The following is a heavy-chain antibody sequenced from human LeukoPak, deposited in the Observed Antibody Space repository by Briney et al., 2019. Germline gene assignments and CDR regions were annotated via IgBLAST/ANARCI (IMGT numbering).Heavy chain of an antibody. Sequence: QAGGSLRLSCAASTFTFRNYWMSWVRQAPGKGLEWVASIKEDGSEKDYVDSVKGRFTISRDNAKNSLYLQMNSLRADDTAVYYCAAISYLALDIWGQGTMVTVSS. J-gene: IGHJ3*02. CDR3: AAISYLALDI. V-gene: IGHV3-7*03. CDR2: IKEDGSEK. CDR1: TFTFRNYW. D-gene: IGHD2/OR15-2a*01.